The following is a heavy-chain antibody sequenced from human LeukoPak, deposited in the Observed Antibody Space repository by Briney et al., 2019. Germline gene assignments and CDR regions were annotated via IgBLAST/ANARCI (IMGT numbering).Heavy chain of an antibody. Sequence: SETLSLTCTVSGGSISSGGYYWSWIRQHPGEGLEWIGYIFYSGSTYYNPSLKSRVTISIDTSKNQFSLKLSSVTAADTAVYYCARVAWGFGELSLDYWGQGTLVTVSS. CDR2: IFYSGST. J-gene: IGHJ4*02. D-gene: IGHD3-10*01. V-gene: IGHV4-31*03. CDR3: ARVAWGFGELSLDY. CDR1: GGSISSGGYY.